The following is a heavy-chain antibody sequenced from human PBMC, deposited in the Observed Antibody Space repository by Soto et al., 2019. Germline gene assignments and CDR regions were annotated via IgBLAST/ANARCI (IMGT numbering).Heavy chain of an antibody. CDR3: ARDPNSLDY. D-gene: IGHD1-1*01. CDR2: IRGDGGKV. Sequence: DVQLLESGGGLIQPGGSLRLSCAASGFTFSTYSMNWVLQTPEKGLQWVAYIRGDGGKVHHADSAKGLFTISRDNVKNSLFLQMNNLRVEDTAVYYCARDPNSLDYWGQGVLVTVSS. J-gene: IGHJ4*02. CDR1: GFTFSTYS. V-gene: IGHV3-48*01.